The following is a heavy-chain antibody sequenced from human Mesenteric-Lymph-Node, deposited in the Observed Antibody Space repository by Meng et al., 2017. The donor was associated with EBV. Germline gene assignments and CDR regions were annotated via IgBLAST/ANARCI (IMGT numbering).Heavy chain of an antibody. CDR3: ATFNSGSYKYYFDH. Sequence: QVQLQESGPGLVKPSGTLSLTCGVSGGSLSSGHWWSWVRQPPGKGLEWIGEHGGTRNYNPSLRSRVTISLDYSKNQFSLTLRSVTAADTAVYYCATFNSGSYKYYFDHWGRGILVTVSS. J-gene: IGHJ4*02. D-gene: IGHD6-19*01. CDR2: HGGTR. CDR1: GGSLSSGHW. V-gene: IGHV4-4*02.